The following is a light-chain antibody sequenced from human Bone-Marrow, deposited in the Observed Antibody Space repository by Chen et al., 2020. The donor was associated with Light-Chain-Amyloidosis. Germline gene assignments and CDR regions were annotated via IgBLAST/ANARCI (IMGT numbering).Light chain of an antibody. V-gene: IGLV2-23*02. CDR1: SSDVGGYDI. J-gene: IGLJ1*01. Sequence: QSALTQPASLTGSLGQSPTISCPGTSSDVGGYDIVSWYRQHPGKAPKLLIFEVTKRPSGVSNRFSGSKSGNTASLTISGLRTEDAADYYCCAYRGGSFPYVFGPGTKVTVL. CDR3: CAYRGGSFPYV. CDR2: EVT.